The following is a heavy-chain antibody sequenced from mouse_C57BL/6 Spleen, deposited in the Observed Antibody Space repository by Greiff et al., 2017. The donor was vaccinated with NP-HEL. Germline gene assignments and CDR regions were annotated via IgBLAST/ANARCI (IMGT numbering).Heavy chain of an antibody. J-gene: IGHJ4*01. CDR3: ARKRHYYGSSYEAMDY. Sequence: DVKLVESEGGLVQPGSSMKLSCTASGFTFSDYYMAWVRQIPEKGLEWVANINYDGSSTYYLDSLKSRFIISKDNAKNILYLQMSRLKSEDTATYYCARKRHYYGSSYEAMDYWGQGTSVTVSS. CDR1: GFTFSDYY. V-gene: IGHV5-16*01. D-gene: IGHD1-1*01. CDR2: INYDGSST.